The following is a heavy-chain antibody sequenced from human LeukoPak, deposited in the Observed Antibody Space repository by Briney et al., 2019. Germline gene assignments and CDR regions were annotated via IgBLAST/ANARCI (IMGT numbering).Heavy chain of an antibody. CDR1: GGSISGSH. V-gene: IGHV4-59*01. CDR2: IHYTGST. D-gene: IGHD2-21*02. J-gene: IGHJ6*02. CDR3: ARTGGDCSSGLCYYAMDV. Sequence: SETLSLTCFVSGGSISGSHWSWIRQPPGKGLEWIGYIHYTGSTDYNPSLRSRVPLSIDMSKNQFSLRLSSMTATDTAVYYCARTGGDCSSGLCYYAMDVWGQGTTVTVS.